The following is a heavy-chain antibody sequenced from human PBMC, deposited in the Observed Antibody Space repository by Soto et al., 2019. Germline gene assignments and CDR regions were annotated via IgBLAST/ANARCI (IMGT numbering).Heavy chain of an antibody. D-gene: IGHD7-27*01. J-gene: IGHJ4*02. V-gene: IGHV4-30-4*01. CDR3: ARGPSGDKVDY. Sequence: QVQLQESGPRLVSPSQTLSLTCTVSGGSISSAAYCWSWIRQSPDKGLEWIGHIYDGGTTYSSPSLKGRVPLSADTSETQFSLKLNSVSAADTAVYYCARGPSGDKVDYWGQGIQVTVSS. CDR2: IYDGGTT. CDR1: GGSISSAAYC.